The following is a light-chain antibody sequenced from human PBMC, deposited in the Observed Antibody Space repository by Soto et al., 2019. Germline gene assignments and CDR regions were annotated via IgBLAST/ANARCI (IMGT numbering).Light chain of an antibody. CDR2: NNN. CDR1: SSNIGSNY. CDR3: AAWDDSLSGQGI. Sequence: QSALTQPPSASGTPGQRVTISCSGSSSNIGSNYVYWYQHLPGTAPKLLIYNNNLRPSGVPDRFSGSKSDTSASLAISGLRSEDEADYYCAAWDDSLSGQGIFGGGTKLTVL. J-gene: IGLJ2*01. V-gene: IGLV1-47*02.